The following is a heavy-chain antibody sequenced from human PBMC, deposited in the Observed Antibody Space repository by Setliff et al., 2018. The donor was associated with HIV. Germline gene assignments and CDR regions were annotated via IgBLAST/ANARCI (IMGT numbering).Heavy chain of an antibody. J-gene: IGHJ4*02. V-gene: IGHV1-2*02. CDR2: INPNTGAT. CDR1: GYTLTDYY. Sequence: VASVKVSCKASGYTLTDYYMHWVRQAPGQGLEWMGWINPNTGATNYAQTFQGRVTVTRDTSIRTAYMDLSSLRSDDTALYYCARDSGTNDHFLSPYYGALDFWGLGTLVTVSS. CDR3: ARDSGTNDHFLSPYYGALDF. D-gene: IGHD3-3*02.